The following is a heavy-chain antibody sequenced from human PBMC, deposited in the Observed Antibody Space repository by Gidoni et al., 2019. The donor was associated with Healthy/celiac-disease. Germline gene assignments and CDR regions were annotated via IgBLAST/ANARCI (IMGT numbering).Heavy chain of an antibody. CDR1: GGSISSYY. V-gene: IGHV4-59*01. D-gene: IGHD3-22*01. CDR2: IYYSGST. Sequence: QVQLQESGPGLVQPSETLSLTCTVSGGSISSYYWSWIRQPPGKGLEWIGYIYYSGSTNYNPSLKSRVTISVDTSKNQFSLKLSSVTAADTAVYYCAREVFDSSGYMAFDIWGQGTMVTVSS. CDR3: AREVFDSSGYMAFDI. J-gene: IGHJ3*02.